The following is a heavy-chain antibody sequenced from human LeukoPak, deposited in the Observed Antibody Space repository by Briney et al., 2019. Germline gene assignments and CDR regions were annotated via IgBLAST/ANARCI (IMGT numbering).Heavy chain of an antibody. Sequence: QTGGSLRLSCAASGFTFSSYWMSWVRQAPGKGLEWVANIEQDGSEKYYVDSVKGRFTISRANAKNSLYLQMNSLRAEDTAVYYCAKRGIYQNWFDPWGQGTLVTVSS. D-gene: IGHD2-2*01. CDR3: AKRGIYQNWFDP. CDR1: GFTFSSYW. CDR2: IEQDGSEK. V-gene: IGHV3-7*01. J-gene: IGHJ5*02.